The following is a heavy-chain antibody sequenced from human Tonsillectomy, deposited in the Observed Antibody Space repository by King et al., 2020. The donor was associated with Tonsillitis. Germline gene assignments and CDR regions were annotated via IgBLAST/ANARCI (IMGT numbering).Heavy chain of an antibody. CDR3: AGHPVWWSDRRSVWFDP. CDR1: GDSISSNNYY. D-gene: IGHD2-21*01. Sequence: QLQESGPGLVKASETLSLSCTVSGDSISSNNYYWGWIRQPPGQGLEWIGSIFYSGSTYYNPSLKSRVTMSVDTSKNRFSLRLSSVTAADTAIYFCAGHPVWWSDRRSVWFDPWGQGTLVIVSS. CDR2: IFYSGST. V-gene: IGHV4-39*07. J-gene: IGHJ5*02.